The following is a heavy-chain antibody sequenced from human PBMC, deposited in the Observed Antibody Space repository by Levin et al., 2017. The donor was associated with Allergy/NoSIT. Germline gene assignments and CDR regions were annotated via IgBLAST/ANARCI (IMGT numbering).Heavy chain of an antibody. CDR2: IYYSGST. CDR3: ARGGYCSSASCYAPTGH. Sequence: SETLSLTCTVSGASVSSGSYYWSWIRQPPGKGLEWIGYIYYSGSTNYNPSLKSRVTISIDTSKNQFSLKLSSVTAADTAVYYCARGGYCSSASCYAPTGHWGQGTLVTVSS. J-gene: IGHJ4*02. D-gene: IGHD2-2*03. V-gene: IGHV4-61*01. CDR1: GASVSSGSYY.